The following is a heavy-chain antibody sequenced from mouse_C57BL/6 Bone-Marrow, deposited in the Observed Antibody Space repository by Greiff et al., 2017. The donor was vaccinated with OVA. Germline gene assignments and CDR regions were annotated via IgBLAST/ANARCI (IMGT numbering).Heavy chain of an antibody. J-gene: IGHJ2*01. D-gene: IGHD1-1*01. V-gene: IGHV5-6*01. CDR2: ISSGGGYT. Sequence: EVKLMESGGDLVKPGGSLKLSCAASGFTFSSYGMSWVRQTPDKRLEWVATISSGGGYTYYPDSVKGRCTISRDNAKNTLYLQMSRLKSEDTAMYYCARSTVVATGDDWGQGTTLTVSS. CDR3: ARSTVVATGDD. CDR1: GFTFSSYG.